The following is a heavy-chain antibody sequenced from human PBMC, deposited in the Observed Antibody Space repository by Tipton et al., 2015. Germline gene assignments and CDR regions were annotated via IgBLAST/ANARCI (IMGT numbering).Heavy chain of an antibody. Sequence: TLSLTCTVSGGSISSYYWSWIRQPPGKGLEWIGYIYYSGSTNYSPSLKSRVTISVDKSQNQFSLKLTSVTAADTAVYYCARDRAWGFDYWGQGTLVTVSS. CDR2: IYYSGST. J-gene: IGHJ4*02. CDR1: GGSISSYY. V-gene: IGHV4-59*12. D-gene: IGHD7-27*01. CDR3: ARDRAWGFDY.